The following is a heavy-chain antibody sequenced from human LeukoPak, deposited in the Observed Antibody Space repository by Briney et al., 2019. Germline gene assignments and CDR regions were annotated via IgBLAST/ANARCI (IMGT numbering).Heavy chain of an antibody. CDR1: DYTFTSYG. V-gene: IGHV1-18*01. J-gene: IGHJ3*02. D-gene: IGHD2-2*01. Sequence: ASVKVSCKASDYTFTSYGISWVRQAPGQGLEWMGWISAYNGNTNYAQKFQGRVTMTRDTSISTAYMELSSLRSEDTAVYYCARGGGHGSSTSGAFDIWGQGTMVTVSS. CDR3: ARGGGHGSSTSGAFDI. CDR2: ISAYNGNT.